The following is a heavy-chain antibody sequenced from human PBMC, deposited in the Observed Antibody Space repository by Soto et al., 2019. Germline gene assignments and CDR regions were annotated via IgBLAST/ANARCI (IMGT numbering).Heavy chain of an antibody. Sequence: SVKVSCKASGGTFSSYAISWVRQAPGQGLEWMGGIIPIFGTANYAQKIQGRVTITADESTSTAYMELSSLRSEDTAVYYCARAVAGKNWFDPWGQGTLVTVSS. CDR3: ARAVAGKNWFDP. CDR1: GGTFSSYA. J-gene: IGHJ5*02. D-gene: IGHD6-19*01. V-gene: IGHV1-69*13. CDR2: IIPIFGTA.